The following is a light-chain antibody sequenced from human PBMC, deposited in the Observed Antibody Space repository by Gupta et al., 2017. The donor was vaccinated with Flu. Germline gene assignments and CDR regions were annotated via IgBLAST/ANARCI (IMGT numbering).Light chain of an antibody. CDR1: QNIGSF. CDR2: DAS. Sequence: EIVLTQSPATLSLSPGERATLFCRASQNIGSFLAWYQQRPGQTPRLLIYDASNRATGVPAGFSGSGSGTDFTLTISTLEPEDFAIYYCQQRNNWPPFTFGQGTKLEIK. J-gene: IGKJ2*01. CDR3: QQRNNWPPFT. V-gene: IGKV3-11*01.